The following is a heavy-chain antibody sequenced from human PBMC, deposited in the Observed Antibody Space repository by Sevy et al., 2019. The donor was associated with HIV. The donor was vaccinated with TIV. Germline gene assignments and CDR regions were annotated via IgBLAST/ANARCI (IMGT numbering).Heavy chain of an antibody. CDR1: GYTLTKLS. CDR3: ATTKDYYHSSGYPFDS. CDR2: FDPEDGDPEDGKT. D-gene: IGHD3-22*01. J-gene: IGHJ4*01. V-gene: IGHV1-24*01. Sequence: ASVKVSCKVSGYTLTKLSMHWVRQTPGKGLEWMTTFDPEDGDPEDGKTIYAQKFLGRVTMTQDTSTDTAYMELSSLRSEDTAVYYCATTKDYYHSSGYPFDSWGHGTLVTVSS.